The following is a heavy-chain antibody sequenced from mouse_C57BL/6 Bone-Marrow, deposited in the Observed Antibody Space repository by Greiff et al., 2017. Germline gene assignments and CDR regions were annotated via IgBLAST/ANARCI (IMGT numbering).Heavy chain of an antibody. CDR2: IDPSDSYT. Sequence: QVQLKQPGAELVRPGTSVKLSCKASGYTFTSYWMHWVKQRPGQGLEWIGVIDPSDSYTNYNQKFKGKATLTVDTSSSTAYMQLSSLTYEDSAVYYCARRITDWFAYWGQGTLVTVSA. D-gene: IGHD2-4*01. V-gene: IGHV1-59*01. CDR1: GYTFTSYW. CDR3: ARRITDWFAY. J-gene: IGHJ3*01.